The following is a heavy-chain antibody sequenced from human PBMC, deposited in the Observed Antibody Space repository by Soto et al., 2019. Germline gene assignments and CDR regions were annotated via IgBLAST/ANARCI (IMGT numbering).Heavy chain of an antibody. CDR2: IYYSGST. CDR3: AREEVAYYGSGSYNWFDP. Sequence: SETLSLTCAVYGGSFRGYYWVWIRQPPGKGLEWIGSIYYSGSTYYNPSLKSRVTISVDTSKNQFSLKLSSVTAADTAVYYCAREEVAYYGSGSYNWFDPWGQGTLVTVSS. J-gene: IGHJ5*02. CDR1: GGSFRGYY. D-gene: IGHD3-10*01. V-gene: IGHV4-34*09.